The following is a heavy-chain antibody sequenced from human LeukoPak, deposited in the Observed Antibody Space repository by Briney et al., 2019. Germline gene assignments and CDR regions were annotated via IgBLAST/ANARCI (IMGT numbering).Heavy chain of an antibody. J-gene: IGHJ4*02. Sequence: GGSLRLSCAASGLTVDSNYLSWVRQAPGKGLEWVSTIYTGGNTYYAASVKGRFTISRDFSKNTVFLHMNSLRAEDTAMYYCARGDDSGYYDYFVYWGQGALVTVSS. D-gene: IGHD3-22*01. CDR1: GLTVDSNY. CDR2: IYTGGNT. CDR3: ARGDDSGYYDYFVY. V-gene: IGHV3-53*01.